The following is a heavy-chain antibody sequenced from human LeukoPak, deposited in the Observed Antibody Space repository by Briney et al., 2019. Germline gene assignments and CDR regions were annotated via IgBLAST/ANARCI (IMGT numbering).Heavy chain of an antibody. J-gene: IGHJ4*02. V-gene: IGHV3-21*01. D-gene: IGHD3-22*01. CDR2: ISSSSYI. CDR1: GFTFSSYS. CDR3: ARDYYYDSSGYRHDY. Sequence: GVSLRLSCAASGFTFSSYSMNWVRQAPGKGLEWVSSISSSSYIYYADSVKGRFTISRDNAKNSLYLQMNSLRAEDTAVYYCARDYYYDSSGYRHDYWGQGTLVTVSS.